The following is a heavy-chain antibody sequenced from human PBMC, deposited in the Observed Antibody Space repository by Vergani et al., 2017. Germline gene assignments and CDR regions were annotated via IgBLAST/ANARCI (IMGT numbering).Heavy chain of an antibody. CDR2: INTNTMNP. CDR3: ARELGDRCGSFDY. CDR1: GYSFTTYA. D-gene: IGHD1-26*01. Sequence: QVQLVQSGSELKKPGASVKVSCKASGYSFTTYAMNWVRQAPGQGLEWMGWINTNTMNPTYAQGVTGRFVFSLDTSVSTAYPQSSSLKAEDAAVYYCARELGDRCGSFDYWGQGTLVTVSS. J-gene: IGHJ4*02. V-gene: IGHV7-4-1*02.